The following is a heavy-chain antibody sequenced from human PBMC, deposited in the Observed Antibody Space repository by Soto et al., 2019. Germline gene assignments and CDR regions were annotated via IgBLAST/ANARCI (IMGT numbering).Heavy chain of an antibody. CDR1: GYTFTGYY. CDR3: ARGGITIFGVAGHQFSFQH. D-gene: IGHD3-3*01. J-gene: IGHJ1*01. CDR2: INPNSGGT. Sequence: VASVKVSCKASGYTFTGYYMHWVRQAPGQGLEWMGWINPNSGGTNYAQKFQGWVTMTRDTSISTAYMELSRLRSDDTAVYYCARGGITIFGVAGHQFSFQHWGQGTLVTVSS. V-gene: IGHV1-2*04.